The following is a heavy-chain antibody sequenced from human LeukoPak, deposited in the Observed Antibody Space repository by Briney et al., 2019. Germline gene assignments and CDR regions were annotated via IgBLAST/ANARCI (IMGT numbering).Heavy chain of an antibody. V-gene: IGHV3-7*05. Sequence: PGGSLRLSCAASGFAFSPYTMSWVRQAPGKGLEWVAKMKEDGSEIQYVDSVKGRFTISRDNAKNSLYLEMNSLRDEDTAVYYCASGGARYGRFENWGQGTLVTVSS. D-gene: IGHD5-18*01. J-gene: IGHJ4*02. CDR2: MKEDGSEI. CDR3: ASGGARYGRFEN. CDR1: GFAFSPYT.